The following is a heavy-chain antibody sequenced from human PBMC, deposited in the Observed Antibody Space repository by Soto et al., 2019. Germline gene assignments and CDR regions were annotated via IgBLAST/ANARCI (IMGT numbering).Heavy chain of an antibody. D-gene: IGHD6-19*01. CDR2: IWYDGSNK. Sequence: SCAASGFTFSSYGMHWVRQAPGKGLEWVAVIWYDGSNKYYADSVKGRFTISRDNSKNTLYLQMNSLRAEDTAVYYCARDRNSGWTFHYSGHGTIVTVYS. J-gene: IGHJ4*01. V-gene: IGHV3-33*01. CDR1: GFTFSSYG. CDR3: ARDRNSGWTFHY.